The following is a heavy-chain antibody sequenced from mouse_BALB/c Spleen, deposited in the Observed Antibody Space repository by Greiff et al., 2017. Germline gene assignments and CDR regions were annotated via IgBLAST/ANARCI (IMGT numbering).Heavy chain of an antibody. CDR1: GFTFSDYG. D-gene: IGHD4-1*01. V-gene: IGHV5-15*02. CDR3: ARDTGTKNYFDY. J-gene: IGHJ2*01. CDR2: ISNLAYSI. Sequence: EVMLVESGGGLVQPGGSRKLSCAASGFTFSDYGMAWVRQAPGKGPEWVAFISNLAYSIYYADTVTGRFTISRENAKNTLYLEMSSLRSEDTAMYYCARDTGTKNYFDYWGQGTTLTVSS.